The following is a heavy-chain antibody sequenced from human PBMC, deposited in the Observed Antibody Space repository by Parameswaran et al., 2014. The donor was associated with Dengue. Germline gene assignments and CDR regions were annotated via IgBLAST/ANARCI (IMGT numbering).Heavy chain of an antibody. Sequence: RWIRQPPGKGLEWVSVIYSGGSTYYADSVKGRFTISRDNSKNTLYLQMNSLRAEDTAVYYCAREEVGATNYWGQGTLVTVSS. J-gene: IGHJ4*02. CDR2: IYSGGST. D-gene: IGHD1-26*01. CDR3: AREEVGATNY. V-gene: IGHV3-53*01.